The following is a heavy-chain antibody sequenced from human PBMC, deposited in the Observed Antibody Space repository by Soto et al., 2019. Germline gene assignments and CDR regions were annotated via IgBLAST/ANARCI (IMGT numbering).Heavy chain of an antibody. CDR3: ARMDNYYGSGSWFDP. V-gene: IGHV4-30-4*01. CDR2: IYHTGNT. D-gene: IGHD3-10*01. J-gene: IGHJ5*02. CDR1: GGSISSGDYY. Sequence: SETLSLTCTVSGGSISSGDYYWSWIRQPPGKGLEWIGYIYHTGNTYYSPSLKSRVSISLDTSKNQFSLKLSSVTAADTAVYYCARMDNYYGSGSWFDPWGQGTLVTVSS.